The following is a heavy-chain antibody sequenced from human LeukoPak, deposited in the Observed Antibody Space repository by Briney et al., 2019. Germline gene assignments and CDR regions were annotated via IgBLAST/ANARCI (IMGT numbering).Heavy chain of an antibody. J-gene: IGHJ2*01. CDR3: ARGTLYYDSSGYTWYFDL. Sequence: SETLSLTCTVSGGSISSYYWSWIRQPPGKGLEWIGYIYYSGSTNYDPSLKSRVTISVGTSKNQFSLKLSSVTAADTAVYYCARGTLYYDSSGYTWYFDLWGRGTLVTVSS. CDR2: IYYSGST. V-gene: IGHV4-59*01. D-gene: IGHD3-22*01. CDR1: GGSISSYY.